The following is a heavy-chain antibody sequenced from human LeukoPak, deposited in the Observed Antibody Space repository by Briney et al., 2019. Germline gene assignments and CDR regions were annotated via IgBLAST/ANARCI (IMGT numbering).Heavy chain of an antibody. J-gene: IGHJ4*02. CDR3: ARGLAGYSGYDSFDY. Sequence: PSETLSLTCTVSGGSISSSSYYWGWIRQPPGKGLEWIGSIYYSGSTYYNPSLKSQVTISVDTSKNQFSLKLSSVTAADTAVYYCARGLAGYSGYDSFDYWGQGTLVTVSS. CDR1: GGSISSSSYY. V-gene: IGHV4-39*01. CDR2: IYYSGST. D-gene: IGHD5-12*01.